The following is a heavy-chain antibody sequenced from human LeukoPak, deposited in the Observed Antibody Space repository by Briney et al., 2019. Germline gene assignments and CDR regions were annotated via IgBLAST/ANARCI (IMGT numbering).Heavy chain of an antibody. CDR3: ARDWELGH. Sequence: SETLSLTCTVSGGSIGNFFWSGLRQSRGGGLEWIGFIYENGRTSYTPSLKSRVTISVDMSKNQFSLRLTSMTAADTAVYYCARDWELGHWGRGILVTVTS. D-gene: IGHD1-26*01. J-gene: IGHJ4*02. CDR2: IYENGRT. V-gene: IGHV4-59*01. CDR1: GGSIGNFF.